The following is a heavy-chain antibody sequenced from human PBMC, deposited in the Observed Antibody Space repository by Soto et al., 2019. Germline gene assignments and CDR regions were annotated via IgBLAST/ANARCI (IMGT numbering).Heavy chain of an antibody. Sequence: QVQLVQSGPEVKNPGASVRVSCVASGYAFTSYGVNWVRQAPGQGLEWMGWIAPHSGRTTYLPKFQGRVTMTADVSTNTAYMELRSLKYDDTAVYYCARVEAPFGESLHWGQGTPVTVSA. CDR2: IAPHSGRT. D-gene: IGHD3-10*01. CDR3: ARVEAPFGESLH. CDR1: GYAFTSYG. J-gene: IGHJ4*02. V-gene: IGHV1-18*04.